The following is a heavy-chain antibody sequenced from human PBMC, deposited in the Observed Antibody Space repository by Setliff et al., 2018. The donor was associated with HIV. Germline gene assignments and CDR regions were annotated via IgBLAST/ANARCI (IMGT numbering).Heavy chain of an antibody. Sequence: ASVKVSCKASGYTFTGYFLHWVRQAPGQGLEWMGRIIPNSGGTNCAQKFQGRVTMTRDTSISTAYMELSRLRSDDTAVYYCASKVYCTNGVCLDAFDIWGQGTTVTVSS. V-gene: IGHV1-2*06. CDR2: IIPNSGGT. J-gene: IGHJ3*02. CDR1: GYTFTGYF. CDR3: ASKVYCTNGVCLDAFDI. D-gene: IGHD2-8*01.